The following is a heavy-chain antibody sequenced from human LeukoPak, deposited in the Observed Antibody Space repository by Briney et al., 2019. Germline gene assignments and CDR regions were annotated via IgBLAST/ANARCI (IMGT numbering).Heavy chain of an antibody. CDR2: IIPIFSAT. CDR3: ARWAASTVTTFWGPGDF. J-gene: IGHJ4*02. D-gene: IGHD4-17*01. Sequence: SVKVSCKAAGGNFRSYAINWVRQAPGQGREWMGGIIPIFSATTYGQEFQGRVTHTADESTSTAYMELNNLKSEDTAVYYCARWAASTVTTFWGPGDFWGQGTLVTVSS. CDR1: GGNFRSYA. V-gene: IGHV1-69*01.